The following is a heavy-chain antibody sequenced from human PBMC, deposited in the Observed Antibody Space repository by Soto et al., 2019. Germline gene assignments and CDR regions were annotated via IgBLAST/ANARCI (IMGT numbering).Heavy chain of an antibody. CDR1: GYTFTSYG. Sequence: ASVKVSCKASGYTFTSYGISWVRQAPGQGLEWMGWISGYNGNTDYAQKFQGRVIMTTDTSTATAYMELRGLRSDDTAVYYCARKGYIGNFAMDVWGQGTTVTVSS. CDR2: ISGYNGNT. J-gene: IGHJ6*02. CDR3: ARKGYIGNFAMDV. V-gene: IGHV1-18*01. D-gene: IGHD5-12*01.